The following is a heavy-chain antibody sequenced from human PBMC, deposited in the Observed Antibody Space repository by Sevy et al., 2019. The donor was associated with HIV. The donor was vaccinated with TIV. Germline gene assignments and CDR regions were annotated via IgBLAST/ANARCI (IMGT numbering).Heavy chain of an antibody. CDR2: VGPAGDQ. Sequence: GGSLRLSCVSSEFTFSTYDMHWVRQVTGKGLEWISGVGPAGDQFYPGSVKGRFTISRENAKNSIYLQMNNLRAGDTAVYYCARSGGYSDYGMDVWGQGTTVTVSS. D-gene: IGHD5-12*01. V-gene: IGHV3-13*05. CDR3: ARSGGYSDYGMDV. J-gene: IGHJ6*02. CDR1: EFTFSTYD.